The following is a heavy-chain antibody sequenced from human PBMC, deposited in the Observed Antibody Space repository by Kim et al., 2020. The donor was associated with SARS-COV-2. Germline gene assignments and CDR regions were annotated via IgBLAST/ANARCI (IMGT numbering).Heavy chain of an antibody. V-gene: IGHV4-39*01. CDR1: GGSISSSSYY. CDR3: ARHIRGHACSGGTCYWDDAFDI. D-gene: IGHD2-15*01. Sequence: SETLSLTCTVSGGSISSSSYYWGCIRQPPGKGLEWIGSIYYSGSTYYNPSLKSRVTMSVDTSKDQFSLKLTSVTAADTAVYFCARHIRGHACSGGTCYWDDAFDIWGQGTTVTVSS. CDR2: IYYSGST. J-gene: IGHJ3*02.